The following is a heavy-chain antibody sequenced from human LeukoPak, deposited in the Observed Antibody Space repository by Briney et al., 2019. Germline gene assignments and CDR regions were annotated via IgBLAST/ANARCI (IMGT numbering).Heavy chain of an antibody. V-gene: IGHV4-34*01. CDR2: INHSGST. J-gene: IGHJ6*02. CDR3: ARGRAGWYYDSSAWVLYGMDV. CDR1: GGSFSGYY. Sequence: SETLSLTCAVYGGSFSGYYWSWIRQPPGKGLEWIGEINHSGSTNYNPSLKSRVTISVDTSKNQFSPKLSSVTAADTAVYYCARGRAGWYYDSSAWVLYGMDVWGQGTTVTVSS. D-gene: IGHD3-22*01.